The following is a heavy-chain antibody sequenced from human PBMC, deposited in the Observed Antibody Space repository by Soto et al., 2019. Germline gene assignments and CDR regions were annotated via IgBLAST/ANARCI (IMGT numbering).Heavy chain of an antibody. J-gene: IGHJ5*02. CDR2: IYWDDDK. CDR1: GFSLTTSGVG. Sequence: QITLTESGPTLVKPTQTLTLTCTFSGFSLTTSGVGVGWIRQPPGQALEWLAPIYWDDDKRYSPSLKSSLTITKDTSKTKVVLTMTNMDPADTATYFCAHRPTTVTWWFDPWGQGTLVTVST. V-gene: IGHV2-5*02. D-gene: IGHD4-17*01. CDR3: AHRPTTVTWWFDP.